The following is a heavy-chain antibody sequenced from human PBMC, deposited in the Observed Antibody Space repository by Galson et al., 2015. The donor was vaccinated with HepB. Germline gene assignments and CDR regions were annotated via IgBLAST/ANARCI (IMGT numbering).Heavy chain of an antibody. CDR3: ARDSPIVVVPAAMVDYYYYGMDV. CDR1: GFTFSSYS. J-gene: IGHJ6*02. Sequence: SLRLSCAASGFTFSSYSMNWVRQAPGKGLEWVSYISSSSSTIYYADSVKGRFTISRDNAKNSLYLQMNSLRDEDTAVYYCARDSPIVVVPAAMVDYYYYGMDVWGQGTTVTVSS. CDR2: ISSSSSTI. V-gene: IGHV3-48*02. D-gene: IGHD2-2*01.